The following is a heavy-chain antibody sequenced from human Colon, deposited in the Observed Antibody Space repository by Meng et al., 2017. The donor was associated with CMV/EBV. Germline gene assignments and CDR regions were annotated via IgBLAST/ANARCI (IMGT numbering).Heavy chain of an antibody. V-gene: IGHV1-46*01. J-gene: IGHJ3*02. CDR2: INPSGGST. CDR3: ARPHLSSSPSVVAFDI. D-gene: IGHD6-6*01. CDR1: GYTLAGHY. Sequence: ASVKVSCKASGYTLAGHYMHWVRQAPGQGLEWMGIINPSGGSTSYAQKFQGRVTMTRDTSTSTVYMELSSLRSEDTAVYYCARPHLSSSPSVVAFDIWGQGTMVTVSS.